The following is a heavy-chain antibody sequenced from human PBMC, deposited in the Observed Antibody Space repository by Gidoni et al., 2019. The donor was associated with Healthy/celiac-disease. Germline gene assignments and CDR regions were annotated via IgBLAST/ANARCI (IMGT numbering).Heavy chain of an antibody. V-gene: IGHV3-21*01. J-gene: IGHJ6*02. Sequence: EVQLVESGGGLVKPGGSLRLSCAASGLTFRRCSMTWVRQAPGKGLEWVSSISSSSSYIYYADSVKGRFTISRDNAKNSLYLQMNSLRAEDTAVYYCARETDYVWGSYRTRYGMDVWGQGTTVTVSS. CDR2: ISSSSSYI. CDR1: GLTFRRCS. D-gene: IGHD3-16*02. CDR3: ARETDYVWGSYRTRYGMDV.